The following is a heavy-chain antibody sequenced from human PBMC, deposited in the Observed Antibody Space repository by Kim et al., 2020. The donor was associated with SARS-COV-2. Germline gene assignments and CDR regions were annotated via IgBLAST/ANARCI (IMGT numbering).Heavy chain of an antibody. CDR1: GFTFSNAW. V-gene: IGHV3-15*01. CDR3: TTVGRITMIVVAIGGDY. Sequence: GGSLRLSCAASGFTFSNAWMSWVRQAPGKGLEWVGRIKSKTDGGTTDYAAPMKGRFTISRDDSKNTLYLQMNSLKTEDTAVYYCTTVGRITMIVVAIGGDYWGQGTLVTVSS. D-gene: IGHD3-22*01. CDR2: IKSKTDGGTT. J-gene: IGHJ4*02.